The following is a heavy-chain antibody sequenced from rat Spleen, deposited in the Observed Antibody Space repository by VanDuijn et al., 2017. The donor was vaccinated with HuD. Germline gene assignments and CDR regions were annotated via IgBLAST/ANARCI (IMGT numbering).Heavy chain of an antibody. CDR1: GHSITSNY. CDR2: ISYSGST. D-gene: IGHD3-8*01. CDR3: ARGNYPLFDY. Sequence: EVQLQESGPGPVKVSESLSLTCSVTGHSITSNYWGWIRKFPGNKMEWIGHISYSGSTSYNPSLKSRISITRDTSKNQFFLQLNSVTTEDTATYYCARGNYPLFDYWGQGVLVTVSS. V-gene: IGHV3-1*01. J-gene: IGHJ2*01.